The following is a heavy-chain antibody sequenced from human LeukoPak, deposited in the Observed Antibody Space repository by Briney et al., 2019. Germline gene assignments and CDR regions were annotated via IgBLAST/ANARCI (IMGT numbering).Heavy chain of an antibody. CDR1: GFTFSVYS. D-gene: IGHD3-10*01. CDR2: ISGSSSYI. V-gene: IGHV3-21*01. CDR3: ARVDRFGESTHYFDD. J-gene: IGHJ4*02. Sequence: PGGSLRLSCEASGFTFSVYSMNWVRQAPGKGLEWVSSISGSSSYIYYADSVKGRFTISRDNAKNSLYLQMNSLRAEDTAVYYCARVDRFGESTHYFDDWGQGTLVTVSS.